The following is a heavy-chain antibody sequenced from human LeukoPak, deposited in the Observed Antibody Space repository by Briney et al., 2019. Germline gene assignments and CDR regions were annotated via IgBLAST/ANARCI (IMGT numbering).Heavy chain of an antibody. J-gene: IGHJ4*02. CDR3: TRGVNSQGTAMVLFDS. CDR2: MNPKSGNT. Sequence: GASVKVSCKASGYTFTNHDINWVRQASGQGLEWMGWMNPKSGNTGYLQKFQGRVTMTRDTSMSTAFMELNSLTSEDTAVYYCTRGVNSQGTAMVLFDSWDQGSLVTVSA. D-gene: IGHD5-18*01. CDR1: GYTFTNHD. V-gene: IGHV1-8*01.